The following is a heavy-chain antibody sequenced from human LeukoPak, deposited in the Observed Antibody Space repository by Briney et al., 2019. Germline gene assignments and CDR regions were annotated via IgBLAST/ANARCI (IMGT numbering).Heavy chain of an antibody. V-gene: IGHV3-23*01. CDR3: AKEIVPYGGKSNWDRGAFDI. CDR2: ISGSGGST. CDR1: GFTFSSYA. J-gene: IGHJ3*02. Sequence: PGGSLRLSCAASGFTFSSYAMSWVRQAPGKGLEWVSAISGSGGSTYYADSVKGRFTISRDNSKNTLYLQMNSLRAEDTAVYYCAKEIVPYGGKSNWDRGAFDIWGQGTMVTVSS. D-gene: IGHD4-23*01.